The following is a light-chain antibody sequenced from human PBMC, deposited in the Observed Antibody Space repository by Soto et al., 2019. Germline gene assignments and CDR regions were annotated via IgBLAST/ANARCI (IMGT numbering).Light chain of an antibody. CDR1: QSISSY. CDR2: SAS. V-gene: IGKV1-39*01. Sequence: DIQMTQSPSSLSASVGDRVTITCRASQSISSYLNWYQQKPGKAPKLLIYSASSLQSGVTSRFSGSGSGTDLTLTISSPQPEDFATYYCQQSYSALTLAFGGGTKVDI. CDR3: QQSYSALTLA. J-gene: IGKJ4*01.